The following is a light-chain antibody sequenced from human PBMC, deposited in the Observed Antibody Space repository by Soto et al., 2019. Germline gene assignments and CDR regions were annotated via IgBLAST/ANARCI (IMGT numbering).Light chain of an antibody. Sequence: ETVLTQSPATLSLSPGEIATLSCSASQSVSSSYLAWYQQKPGQAPRLLIYGASSRATGIPDRFSGSGSGTHFTLTISRLEPEDFAVYYCQQYGSSPITFGQGTRLEI. CDR3: QQYGSSPIT. CDR1: QSVSSSY. CDR2: GAS. J-gene: IGKJ5*01. V-gene: IGKV3-20*01.